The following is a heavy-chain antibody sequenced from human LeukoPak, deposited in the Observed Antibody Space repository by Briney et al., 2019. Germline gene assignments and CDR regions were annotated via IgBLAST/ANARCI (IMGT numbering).Heavy chain of an antibody. D-gene: IGHD3-3*01. CDR1: GFTLSNYA. CDR2: ISYDGSNK. J-gene: IGHJ4*02. CDR3: ARDRVPSWSGYLDY. V-gene: IGHV3-30*04. Sequence: GGSLRLSCAASGFTLSNYAMHWVRQAPGKGLEWVAVISYDGSNKYYADSVKGRFTISGDNSKNTLYLQMNSLRAEDTAVYYCARDRVPSWSGYLDYWGQGTLVTVSS.